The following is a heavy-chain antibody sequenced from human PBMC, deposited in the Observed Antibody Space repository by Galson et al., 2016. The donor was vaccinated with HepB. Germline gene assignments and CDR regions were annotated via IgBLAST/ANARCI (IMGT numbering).Heavy chain of an antibody. Sequence: SLRLSCAASGFTFSSNWMHWVRQAPGKGLMWVSRITYDASGTSYADSVKGRFTISRDNAKNTLYLQMNSLRAEDTAVYYCARIYYEILTGLTPWYYFDSWGQGTLVTVSS. D-gene: IGHD3-9*01. J-gene: IGHJ4*02. CDR1: GFTFSSNW. CDR3: ARIYYEILTGLTPWYYFDS. V-gene: IGHV3-74*01. CDR2: ITYDASGT.